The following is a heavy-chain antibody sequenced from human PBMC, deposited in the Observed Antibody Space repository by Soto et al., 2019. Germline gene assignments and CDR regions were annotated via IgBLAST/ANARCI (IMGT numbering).Heavy chain of an antibody. V-gene: IGHV5-10-1*01. D-gene: IGHD2-21*02. CDR1: GHSLTSYW. Sequence: GESLKISCKGSGHSLTSYWINWVRQMPGKGLEWMGSIDPSDSYTNYSPSFQGHVTISADKSINTAYLQWSSLKASDTAMYYCARQAYCGGDCYSEWFDPWGQGTLVTVSS. J-gene: IGHJ5*02. CDR2: IDPSDSYT. CDR3: ARQAYCGGDCYSEWFDP.